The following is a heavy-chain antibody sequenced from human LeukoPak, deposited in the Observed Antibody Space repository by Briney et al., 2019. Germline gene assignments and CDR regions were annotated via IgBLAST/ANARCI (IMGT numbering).Heavy chain of an antibody. V-gene: IGHV3-30*02. CDR2: IRSDGSNK. CDR3: AKGYCGSTSCYTGFDY. CDR1: GLTFSSYG. Sequence: PGGSLRLSCAASGLTFSSYGMHWVRQAPGKGLEWVAFIRSDGSNKYYADSVKGRFTISRDNSKNTLYLQMNSLRVEDTAVYYCAKGYCGSTSCYTGFDYWGQGTLVTVSS. J-gene: IGHJ4*02. D-gene: IGHD2-2*02.